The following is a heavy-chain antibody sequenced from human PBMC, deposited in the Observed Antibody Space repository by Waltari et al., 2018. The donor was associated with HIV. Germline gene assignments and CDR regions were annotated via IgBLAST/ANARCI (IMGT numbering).Heavy chain of an antibody. Sequence: QLQLQESGPGLVKPSETLSLTCTVSGGSISSSSYYWGWIRQPPGKGLEWIGSIYYSGSTYYNPSLKSRVTISVDTSKNQFSLKLSSVTAADTAVYYCARRYYYDSSGYSYYFDYWGQGTLVTVSS. V-gene: IGHV4-39*01. CDR3: ARRYYYDSSGYSYYFDY. CDR2: IYYSGST. CDR1: GGSISSSSYY. J-gene: IGHJ4*02. D-gene: IGHD3-22*01.